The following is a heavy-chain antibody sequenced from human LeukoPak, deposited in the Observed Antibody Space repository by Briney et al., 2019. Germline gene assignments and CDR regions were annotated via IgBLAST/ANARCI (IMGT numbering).Heavy chain of an antibody. V-gene: IGHV3-48*01. CDR3: ARGGGDYGSGSYYNPFDY. J-gene: IGHJ4*02. CDR2: ISSSSSTI. CDR1: GFTFSSYS. D-gene: IGHD3-10*01. Sequence: PGGSLRLSCAASGFTFSSYSMNWVRQAPGKGLEWASYISSSSSTIYYADSVKGRFTISRDNAKNSLYLQMNSLRAEDTAVYYCARGGGDYGSGSYYNPFDYRGQGTLVTVSS.